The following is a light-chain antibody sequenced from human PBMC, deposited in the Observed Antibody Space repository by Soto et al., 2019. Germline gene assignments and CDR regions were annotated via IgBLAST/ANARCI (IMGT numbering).Light chain of an antibody. J-gene: IGKJ2*01. CDR2: LGS. Sequence: DIVMTQSPLSLPVTPGEPASISCRSSQSLHSSGFKYLDWYLQKPGQSPQLLIYLGSNRASGVPDRFSGSGSGTDFTLKISRVEADDVGVYYCMQALQTPLTFGQGTKLEIK. CDR3: MQALQTPLT. CDR1: QSLHSSGFKY. V-gene: IGKV2-28*01.